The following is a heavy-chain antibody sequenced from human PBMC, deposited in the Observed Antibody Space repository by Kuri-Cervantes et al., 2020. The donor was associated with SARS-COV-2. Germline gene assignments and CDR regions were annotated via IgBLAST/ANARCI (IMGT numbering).Heavy chain of an antibody. D-gene: IGHD3-3*01. Sequence: SETLSLTCTVSGGSISSYYWSWMRQPPGKGLEWIGNIHYSGSTYYNPSLKSRVTISVDTSKNQFSLKLSSVTAADTAVYYCARQMMSSITIFGVVITRNWFDPWGQGNLVNVSS. CDR3: ARQMMSSITIFGVVITRNWFDP. CDR2: IHYSGST. J-gene: IGHJ5*02. CDR1: GGSISSYY. V-gene: IGHV4-59*04.